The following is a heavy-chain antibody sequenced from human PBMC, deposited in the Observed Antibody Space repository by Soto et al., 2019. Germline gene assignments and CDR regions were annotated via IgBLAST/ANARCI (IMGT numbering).Heavy chain of an antibody. Sequence: QVQLQESGPGLVKPSETLSLTCTVSGGSISSYYWSWIRQPPGKGLEWIGYIYYSGSTNYNPSLKSRVTISVDTSKNQFSLKLSSVTAADTAVYYCARAAPGGGAFDIWGQGTMVTVSS. CDR2: IYYSGST. CDR1: GGSISSYY. D-gene: IGHD3-16*01. J-gene: IGHJ3*02. V-gene: IGHV4-59*01. CDR3: ARAAPGGGAFDI.